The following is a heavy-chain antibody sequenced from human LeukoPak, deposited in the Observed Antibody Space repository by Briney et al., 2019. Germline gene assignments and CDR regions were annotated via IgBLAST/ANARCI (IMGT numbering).Heavy chain of an antibody. V-gene: IGHV4-34*01. CDR1: GGSFSGYY. J-gene: IGHJ5*02. D-gene: IGHD6-13*01. CDR2: INHSGST. Sequence: PSETLSLTCAVYGGSFSGYYWSWIRQPPGKGLEWIGEINHSGSTNYNPSLKSRVTISVDTSKNQFSLKLSSVTAADTAVYYRARRYSSSWRKGGWFDPWGQGTLVTVSS. CDR3: ARRYSSSWRKGGWFDP.